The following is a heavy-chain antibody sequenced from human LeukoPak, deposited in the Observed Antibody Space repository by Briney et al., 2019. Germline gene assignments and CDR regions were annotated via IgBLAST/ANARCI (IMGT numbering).Heavy chain of an antibody. CDR1: GFTFSSYW. D-gene: IGHD1-26*01. CDR3: AREWSGSYYSRSFDY. CDR2: INSDGSST. J-gene: IGHJ4*02. V-gene: IGHV3-74*01. Sequence: GGSLRLSCAAPGFTFSSYWMHWVRQAPGKGLVWVSRINSDGSSTIYADSVKGRFTISRDNAKNRLYMKMNSARAEDTAVYYCAREWSGSYYSRSFDYWGQGTLVTVSS.